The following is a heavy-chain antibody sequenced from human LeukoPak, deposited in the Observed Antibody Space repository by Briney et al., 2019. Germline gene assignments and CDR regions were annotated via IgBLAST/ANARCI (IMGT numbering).Heavy chain of an antibody. V-gene: IGHV1-18*01. Sequence: ASVKVSCKASGYTFSTYGISWVRQAPGQGLEWMGWITTYNGNTKYAEKLQGRVTMTIDTSTSTAYMELRSLRSDDTAVYYCARDSLSGGASSYFDYWGQGTLVTVSS. CDR3: ARDSLSGGASSYFDY. D-gene: IGHD1-26*01. J-gene: IGHJ4*02. CDR1: GYTFSTYG. CDR2: ITTYNGNT.